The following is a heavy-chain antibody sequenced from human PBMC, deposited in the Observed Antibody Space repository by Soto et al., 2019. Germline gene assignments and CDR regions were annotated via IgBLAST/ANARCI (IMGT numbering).Heavy chain of an antibody. CDR1: GYTFTNYG. D-gene: IGHD6-6*01. Sequence: GASVKVSCKASGYTFTNYGISWVRQAPGQGLEWMGWISADNGNTIYAQTLQGRFTISRDNSKNTPYLQMNSLRAEDTAVYYCAKGEWQLVPLTNFDYWGQGTLVTVSS. CDR3: AKGEWQLVPLTNFDY. V-gene: IGHV1-18*04. CDR2: ISADNGNT. J-gene: IGHJ4*02.